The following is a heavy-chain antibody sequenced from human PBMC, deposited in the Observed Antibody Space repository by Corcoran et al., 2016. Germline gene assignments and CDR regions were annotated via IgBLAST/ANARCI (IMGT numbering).Heavy chain of an antibody. CDR1: GFTFSSYA. D-gene: IGHD6-6*01. V-gene: IGHV3-23*01. CDR3: AKDRGTPSDRPPFDP. Sequence: EVQLLESGGGLVQPGGSLRLSCAASGFTFSSYAMSWVRQAPGKGLEWVSAISGSGGSTYYADSVKGRFTISRDNSKNTLYLQMNSLRAEDMAVYYWAKDRGTPSDRPPFDPGGQGTLVTVAS. J-gene: IGHJ5*02. CDR2: ISGSGGST.